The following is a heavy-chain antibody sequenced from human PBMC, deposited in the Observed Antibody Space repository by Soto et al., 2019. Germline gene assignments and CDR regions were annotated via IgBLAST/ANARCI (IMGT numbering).Heavy chain of an antibody. Sequence: EVQLVESGGGLVQPGESLRLSCAASGFTFSSYWMHWVRQAPGKGLVWVSRINSDGSSTSYAGSVKGRFTISRDNAKNTLYLQMNILRAEDTAVYYGVRTSLVVAAATREDYWGQGTLVTVSS. CDR3: VRTSLVVAAATREDY. CDR1: GFTFSSYW. D-gene: IGHD2-15*01. J-gene: IGHJ4*02. CDR2: INSDGSST. V-gene: IGHV3-74*01.